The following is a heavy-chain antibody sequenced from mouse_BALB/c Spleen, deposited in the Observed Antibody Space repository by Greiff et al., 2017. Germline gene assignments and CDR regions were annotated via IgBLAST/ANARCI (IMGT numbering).Heavy chain of an antibody. CDR3: SRREYYRYDGANYYAMDY. CDR1: GYTFTSYW. CDR2: IYPGRGIT. Sequence: VQLQQTGAELVKPGASVKMSCKASGYTFTSYWINWVKQRPGQGLEWIGDIYPGRGITNYNEKFKSKATLTLDTSSSTAYMQLSSLTSEDSAVYYCSRREYYRYDGANYYAMDYWGQGTSVTVSS. J-gene: IGHJ4*01. D-gene: IGHD2-14*01. V-gene: IGHV1-55*01.